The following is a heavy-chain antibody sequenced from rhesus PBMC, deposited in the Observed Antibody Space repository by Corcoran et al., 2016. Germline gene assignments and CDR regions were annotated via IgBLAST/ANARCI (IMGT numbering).Heavy chain of an antibody. CDR1: GGSISDSYR. V-gene: IGHV4S10*01. J-gene: IGHJ4*01. D-gene: IGHD6-25*01. CDR2: IYGSSTST. Sequence: QVQLQESGPGVVKPSETLSLTCAVSGGSISDSYRWSWIRQPPGKGLEWIGYIYGSSTSTNYNPSLKSRGTISKDTSKNQFSWKLSAVTAADTAVYYCARVWGGSWTCDYWGQGVLVTVSS. CDR3: ARVWGGSWTCDY.